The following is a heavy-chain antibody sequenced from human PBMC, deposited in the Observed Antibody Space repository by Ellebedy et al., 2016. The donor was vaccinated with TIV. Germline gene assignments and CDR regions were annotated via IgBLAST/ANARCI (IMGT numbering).Heavy chain of an antibody. J-gene: IGHJ5*02. V-gene: IGHV3-7*01. D-gene: IGHD3-22*01. CDR1: GFIFSSYW. CDR3: ARDTKSSGYYPRTYNWFDP. Sequence: PGGSLRLSCAASGFIFSSYWMSWVRQAPGKGLEWVANIKQDGSEEYYVDSVKGRFTISRDNAKNSLYLQMNSLRSEDTAVYYCARDTKSSGYYPRTYNWFDPWGQGTLVTVSS. CDR2: IKQDGSEE.